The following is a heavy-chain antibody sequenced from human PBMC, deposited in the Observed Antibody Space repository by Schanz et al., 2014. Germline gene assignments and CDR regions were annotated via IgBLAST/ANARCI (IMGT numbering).Heavy chain of an antibody. V-gene: IGHV3-21*01. CDR1: GFSFDDYT. Sequence: EVQLVESGGVVAQPGGSLRLSCAASGFSFDDYTMHWVRQAPGKGLEWVSVINSRNEVFSIDSVRGRFTIFRDNPKKSAYLQMNXXXXXDTAVYYCSRGIVGGLDCWGQGTLVTVSS. CDR3: SRGIVGGLDC. J-gene: IGHJ4*02. CDR2: INSRNEV. D-gene: IGHD3-16*01.